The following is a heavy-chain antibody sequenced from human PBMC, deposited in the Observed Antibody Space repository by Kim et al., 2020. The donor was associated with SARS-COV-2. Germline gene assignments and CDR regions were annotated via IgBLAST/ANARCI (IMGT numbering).Heavy chain of an antibody. V-gene: IGHV3-23*01. J-gene: IGHJ4*02. D-gene: IGHD6-13*01. CDR3: AKGLEVSAAGTGFDY. Sequence: GGSLRLSCAASGFTFSSYAMTWVRHAPGKGLEWVSVISGSGGTTFYADSVKGRFTISRDNSKNTLYLQMNSLRADDTAVYYCAKGLEVSAAGTGFDYWGQGTLVTVSS. CDR2: ISGSGGTT. CDR1: GFTFSSYA.